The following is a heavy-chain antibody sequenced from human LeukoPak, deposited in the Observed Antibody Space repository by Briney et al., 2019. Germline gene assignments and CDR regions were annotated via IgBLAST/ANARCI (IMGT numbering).Heavy chain of an antibody. J-gene: IGHJ3*02. CDR1: GGSISSGGYY. CDR2: IYNSGST. Sequence: PSQTLSLTCTVSGGSISSGGYYWSWIRQHPGKGLEWIGYIYNSGSTYYNPSLKSRVTISVDTSKNQFSLKLSSVTAADTAVYYCAVFSSSWINAFDIWGQGTMVTVSS. V-gene: IGHV4-31*03. CDR3: AVFSSSWINAFDI. D-gene: IGHD6-13*01.